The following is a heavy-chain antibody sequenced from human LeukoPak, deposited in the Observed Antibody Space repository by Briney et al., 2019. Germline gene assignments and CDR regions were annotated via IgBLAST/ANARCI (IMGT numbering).Heavy chain of an antibody. CDR1: GGSISNRDYY. CDR2: IFNSGSFNSGAT. V-gene: IGHV4-39*07. D-gene: IGHD6-13*01. CDR3: ARSPGFGSSWYDY. Sequence: KPSETLSLTCTVAGGSISNRDYYWGWIRQPPGKGLEWIGSIFNSGSFNSGATYSNPSLGSRMTISMDTAKNQFSLSLSSVTAADTAVYFCARSPGFGSSWYDYWGQGTLVTVSS. J-gene: IGHJ4*02.